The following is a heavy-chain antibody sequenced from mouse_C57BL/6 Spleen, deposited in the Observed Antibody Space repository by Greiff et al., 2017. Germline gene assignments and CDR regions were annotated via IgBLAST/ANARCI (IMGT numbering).Heavy chain of an antibody. CDR2: ISSGGSYT. CDR1: GFTFSSYG. V-gene: IGHV5-6*01. J-gene: IGHJ2*01. CDR3: ARHESSGSSFYFCG. Sequence: EVQLVESGGDLVKPGGSLKLSCAASGFTFSSYGMSWVRQTPDKRLEWVATISSGGSYTYYPDSVKGRFTISRDNAKNTLYLQMSSLKSEDTAMYYCARHESSGSSFYFCGWGPGPTLTVSS. D-gene: IGHD3-2*02.